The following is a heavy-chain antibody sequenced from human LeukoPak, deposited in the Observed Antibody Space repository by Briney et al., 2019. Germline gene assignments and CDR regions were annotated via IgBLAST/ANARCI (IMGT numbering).Heavy chain of an antibody. Sequence: SETLSLTCAVYGGSFSGYYWSWIRQPPGKGLEWIGEINHSGSTNYNPSLKSRVTISVDTSKNQFSLKLSSVTAVDTAVYYCARVRRSRLLWFGEYIDYWGQGTLVTVSS. V-gene: IGHV4-34*01. D-gene: IGHD3-10*01. CDR1: GGSFSGYY. CDR2: INHSGST. CDR3: ARVRRSRLLWFGEYIDY. J-gene: IGHJ4*02.